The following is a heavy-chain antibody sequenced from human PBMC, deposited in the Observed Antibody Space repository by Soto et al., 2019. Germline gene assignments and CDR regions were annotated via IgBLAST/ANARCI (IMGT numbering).Heavy chain of an antibody. CDR3: ARDNGYSYGYTLDH. D-gene: IGHD5-18*01. CDR2: ISYSGST. J-gene: IGHJ4*02. Sequence: PSETLSLTCSVSGASIRSGSYYWSWIRQPPGKGLEWIGYISYSGSTNYNPSLKSRVTISVDTSKNQFSLKLSSVTAADTAVYYCARDNGYSYGYTLDHWGQGTLVTVSS. V-gene: IGHV4-61*01. CDR1: GASIRSGSYY.